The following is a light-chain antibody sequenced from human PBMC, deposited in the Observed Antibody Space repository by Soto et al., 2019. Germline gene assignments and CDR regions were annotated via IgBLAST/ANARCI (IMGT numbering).Light chain of an antibody. CDR3: QQRSNWPGA. CDR1: QSVSSY. Sequence: EVVLTQSPGTLSVSPGERATLSCRASQSVSSYLAWYQQKPGQAPRLLIYDASNRATGIPARFSGSGSGTDFTLTISSLEPEDFAVYYCQQRSNWPGAFGGGTKVDI. CDR2: DAS. J-gene: IGKJ4*01. V-gene: IGKV3-11*01.